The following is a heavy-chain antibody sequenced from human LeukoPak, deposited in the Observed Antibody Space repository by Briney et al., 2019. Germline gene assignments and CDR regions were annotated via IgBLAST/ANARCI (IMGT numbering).Heavy chain of an antibody. CDR2: IYYSWST. J-gene: IGHJ4*02. CDR3: ARIAVADTWCDY. D-gene: IGHD6-19*01. Sequence: SQTLSLTCTVSGGSISSSSYYWGWIRQPPWKGLEWIGSIYYSWSTYYNPSLKSRVTISVDTSKNQFSLKLSSVTAADTAVYYCARIAVADTWCDYWGQGTLVTVSS. V-gene: IGHV4-39*01. CDR1: GGSISSSSYY.